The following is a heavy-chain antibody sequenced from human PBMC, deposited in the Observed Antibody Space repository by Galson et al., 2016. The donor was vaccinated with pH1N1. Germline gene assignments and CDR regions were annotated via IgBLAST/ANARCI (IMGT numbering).Heavy chain of an antibody. D-gene: IGHD6-19*01. J-gene: IGHJ4*02. CDR2: IYYSGST. V-gene: IGHV4-31*03. CDR3: ARDIAVAAYFDY. CDR1: GGSISSGDYY. Sequence: LSLTCTVSGGSISSGDYYWSWIRQHPGKGLEWIGYIYYSGSTYNNPSLKSRVTISVDTSKNQFSLKLSSVTAADTAVYYCARDIAVAAYFDYWGQGTLVTVSS.